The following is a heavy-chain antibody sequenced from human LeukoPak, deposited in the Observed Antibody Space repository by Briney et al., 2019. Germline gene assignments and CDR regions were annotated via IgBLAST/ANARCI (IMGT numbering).Heavy chain of an antibody. J-gene: IGHJ4*02. Sequence: GGSLRLSCAAFGFPLSSYAMSWVRQAPGKGLEWVSATSSSDAGTYYADSVKGRFTISRDNSKNTLYLQMNSLRAEDTAVYYCARDPGLYSSSWYDYWGQGTLVTVSS. CDR1: GFPLSSYA. V-gene: IGHV3-23*01. CDR3: ARDPGLYSSSWYDY. D-gene: IGHD6-13*01. CDR2: TSSSDAGT.